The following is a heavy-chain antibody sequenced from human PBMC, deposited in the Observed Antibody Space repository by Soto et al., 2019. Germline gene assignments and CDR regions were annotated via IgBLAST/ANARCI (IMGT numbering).Heavy chain of an antibody. CDR3: AKGIGYSHPYFDY. CDR1: GFTFSSYA. J-gene: IGHJ4*02. V-gene: IGHV3-23*01. Sequence: GALRVSSAASGFTFSSYAMSGVRQAPGKGLEWVSAISGSGGSTYYADSVKGRFTISRDNSKNTLYLQMNSLRAEDTAVYYCAKGIGYSHPYFDYWGQGTLVTVYS. D-gene: IGHD3-3*01. CDR2: ISGSGGST.